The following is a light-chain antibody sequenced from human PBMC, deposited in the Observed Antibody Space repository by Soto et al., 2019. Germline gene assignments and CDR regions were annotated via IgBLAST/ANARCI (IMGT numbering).Light chain of an antibody. Sequence: DIQMTQPPSTLSASVGDRVTITCRASQSINSWLAWYQQKPGKAPKLLIYKASGLESGVPSRFSGSVSGTDFTPTISGLQPDDFATYHCQQHESYSPLTFDGGTKVEIK. V-gene: IGKV1-5*03. J-gene: IGKJ4*01. CDR1: QSINSW. CDR2: KAS. CDR3: QQHESYSPLT.